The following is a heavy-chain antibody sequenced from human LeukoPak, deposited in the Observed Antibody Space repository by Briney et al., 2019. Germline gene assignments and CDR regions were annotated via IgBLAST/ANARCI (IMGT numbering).Heavy chain of an antibody. CDR1: AGSFSSYY. V-gene: IGHV4-34*01. J-gene: IGHJ5*02. CDR3: AEGLNYGDYAIAGDWFDP. D-gene: IGHD4-17*01. CDR2: IKNSGSN. Sequence: MTSPSLSLICPLDAGSFSSYYWGWIRHPPGEGLGWIGEIKNSGSNNYNPSLKSRVTISVDTSKNRFSLKLTSVAAADTAVYYCAEGLNYGDYAIAGDWFDPWGQGTLVTVSS.